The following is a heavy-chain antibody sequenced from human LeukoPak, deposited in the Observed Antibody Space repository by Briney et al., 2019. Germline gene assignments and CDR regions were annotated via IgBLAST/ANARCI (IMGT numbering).Heavy chain of an antibody. CDR3: AKDQLYYYDSSGSGTNAFDI. J-gene: IGHJ3*02. V-gene: IGHV3-66*02. CDR2: IYSGGST. D-gene: IGHD3-22*01. CDR1: GFTFSSNY. Sequence: GGSLRLSCAASGFTFSSNYMSWVRQAPGKGLEWVSVIYSGGSTYYADSVKGRFTISRDNSKNTLYLQMNSLRAEDTAVYYCAKDQLYYYDSSGSGTNAFDIWGQGTMVTVSS.